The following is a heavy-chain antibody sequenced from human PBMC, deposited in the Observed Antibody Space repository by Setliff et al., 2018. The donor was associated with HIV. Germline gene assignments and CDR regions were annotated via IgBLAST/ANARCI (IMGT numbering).Heavy chain of an antibody. CDR1: GFSFSYAW. Sequence: GGSLRLSCAASGFSFSYAWMSWVRQAPGKGLEWVGHIRSKANGGTTEYAAPVKGRFTISRDDSKNTLYLQMNSLKIEDTAVYYCTTGTRLADWGQGALVTVSS. CDR3: TTGTRLAD. J-gene: IGHJ4*02. V-gene: IGHV3-15*01. CDR2: IRSKANGGTT. D-gene: IGHD6-25*01.